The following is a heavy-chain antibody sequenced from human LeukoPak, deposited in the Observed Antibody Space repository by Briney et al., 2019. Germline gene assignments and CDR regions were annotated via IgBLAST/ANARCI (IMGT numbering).Heavy chain of an antibody. D-gene: IGHD4-17*01. Sequence: GGSLRLSCAASGFTFSSYWMSSVRQAPGKGLEWVANIKQGGSEKYDVDSVNGRFTISRDNAKNSLYLKMNRLRAEDTAVYYCARGRDDYGGYFDYWGQGTLVTVSS. CDR1: GFTFSSYW. V-gene: IGHV3-7*01. CDR3: ARGRDDYGGYFDY. CDR2: IKQGGSEK. J-gene: IGHJ4*02.